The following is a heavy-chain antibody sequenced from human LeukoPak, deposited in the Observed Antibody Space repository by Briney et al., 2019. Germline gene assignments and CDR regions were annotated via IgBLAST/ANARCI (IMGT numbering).Heavy chain of an antibody. D-gene: IGHD3-22*01. J-gene: IGHJ4*02. CDR3: ASRYYYDSSSYTR. V-gene: IGHV4-39*01. Sequence: SETLSLTCTVSGGSISSSSYYWGWIRQPPGKGLEWIGSIYYSGSTYYNPSLKSRVTISVDTSKNQFSLKLSSVTAADTAVYYCASRYYYDSSSYTRWGQGTLVTVSS. CDR2: IYYSGST. CDR1: GGSISSSSYY.